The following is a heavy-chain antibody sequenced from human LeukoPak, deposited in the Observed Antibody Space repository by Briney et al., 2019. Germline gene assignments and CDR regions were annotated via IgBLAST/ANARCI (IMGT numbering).Heavy chain of an antibody. V-gene: IGHV4-4*02. J-gene: IGHJ4*02. CDR3: ARDPHTAMVTEDY. CDR1: GGSLSSSNW. D-gene: IGHD5-18*01. Sequence: PSETLSLTCAVSGGSLSSSNWWSWVRQPPGKGLEWIGEIYHSGSTNYDPSLKSRVTISVDKSKNQFSLKLSSVTAADTAVYYCARDPHTAMVTEDYWGQGTLVTVSS. CDR2: IYHSGST.